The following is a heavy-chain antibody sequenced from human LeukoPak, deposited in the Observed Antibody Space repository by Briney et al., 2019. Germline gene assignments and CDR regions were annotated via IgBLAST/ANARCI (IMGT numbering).Heavy chain of an antibody. CDR3: ARAPHSYGADY. CDR2: LSNDGSNK. D-gene: IGHD5-18*01. V-gene: IGHV3-30*04. CDR1: GFTFSTYA. J-gene: IGHJ4*02. Sequence: GGSLRLSCAASGFTFSTYAMHWVRQAPGKGLEWVALLSNDGSNKYYAESVKGRFTISRDNAKNSLYLQMNSLRAEDTAVYYCARAPHSYGADYWGQGTLVTVSS.